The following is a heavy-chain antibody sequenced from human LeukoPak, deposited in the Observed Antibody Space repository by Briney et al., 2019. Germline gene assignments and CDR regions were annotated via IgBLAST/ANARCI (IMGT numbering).Heavy chain of an antibody. CDR1: GGSIGSGGYY. CDR3: ARDVRGVENWFDP. Sequence: SETLSLTCTVSGGSIGSGGYYWSWIRQHPGKGLEWIGYIYYSGSTYYNPSLKSRVTISVDTSKNQFSLKLSSVTAADTAVYYCARDVRGVENWFDPWGQGTLVTVSS. V-gene: IGHV4-31*03. CDR2: IYYSGST. J-gene: IGHJ5*02. D-gene: IGHD3-3*01.